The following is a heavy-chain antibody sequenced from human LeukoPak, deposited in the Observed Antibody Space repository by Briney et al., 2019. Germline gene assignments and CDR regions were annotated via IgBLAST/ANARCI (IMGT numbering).Heavy chain of an antibody. CDR1: GGSISSYY. CDR2: IYTSGST. Sequence: SETLSLTCTVSGGSISSYYWSWIRQPAGKGLEWIGRIYTSGSTNYNPSLKSRVTMSVDTSKNQFSLKLSSVTAADTAVYYCARQGKGGQYNWKSLDPWGQGTLVTVSS. V-gene: IGHV4-4*07. J-gene: IGHJ5*02. CDR3: ARQGKGGQYNWKSLDP. D-gene: IGHD1-20*01.